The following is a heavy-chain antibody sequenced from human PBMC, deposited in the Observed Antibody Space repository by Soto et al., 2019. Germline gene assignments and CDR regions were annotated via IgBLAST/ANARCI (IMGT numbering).Heavy chain of an antibody. CDR3: AKRRGAGGHFDY. CDR1: GFTFISYA. Sequence: PGGSLTLACASPGFTFISYAMGWVRQGSGEGRECVVVVRIGGCTHYAGFVRGRITISSDTSNDTLFLQMNCLTAEDTCLYFCAKRRGAGGHFDYCGQGALVTVSS. D-gene: IGHD2-15*01. CDR2: VRIGGCT. J-gene: IGHJ4*02. V-gene: IGHV3-23*01.